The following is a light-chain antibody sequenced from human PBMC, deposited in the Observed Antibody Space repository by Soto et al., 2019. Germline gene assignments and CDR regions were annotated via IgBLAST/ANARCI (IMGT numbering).Light chain of an antibody. CDR2: SAS. V-gene: IGKV1-27*01. CDR3: QKHNSAPFT. CDR1: QGISNY. Sequence: DIQMTQSPSSLSASVGDRVTITCRASQGISNYLAWYQQKPGKVPKLLIYSASTLQLGVPSRFSGSGSGTDFTLTISSLQPENVATYYCQKHNSAPFTFGPGTKVDIK. J-gene: IGKJ3*01.